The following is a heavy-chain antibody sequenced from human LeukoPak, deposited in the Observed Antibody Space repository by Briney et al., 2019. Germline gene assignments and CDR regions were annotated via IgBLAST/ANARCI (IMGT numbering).Heavy chain of an antibody. D-gene: IGHD1-26*01. CDR1: GYTFTGYY. Sequence: ASVKVSCKASGYTFTGYYMHWVRQAPGQGLEWMGWIIPNSCATNYAQNFQGRVTMTRDTSISTAYMELNRLTSDDTAVYYCARQLGATSRDYWGQGTLVT. V-gene: IGHV1-2*02. J-gene: IGHJ4*02. CDR3: ARQLGATSRDY. CDR2: IIPNSCAT.